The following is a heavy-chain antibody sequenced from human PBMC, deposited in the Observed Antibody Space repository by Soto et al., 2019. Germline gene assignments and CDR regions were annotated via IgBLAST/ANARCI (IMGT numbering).Heavy chain of an antibody. Sequence: GLLRLSCAASGFSFTNFAMSWVRQAPGKGLEWVAGIGASGDITWYADSVKGRLSISRDNSKNTLYLQLNSLRFEDTAVYYCAKDDFTDRGDDYFDYWGPGTLVTVSS. CDR3: AKDDFTDRGDDYFDY. J-gene: IGHJ4*02. CDR1: GFSFTNFA. V-gene: IGHV3-23*01. CDR2: IGASGDIT. D-gene: IGHD2-21*02.